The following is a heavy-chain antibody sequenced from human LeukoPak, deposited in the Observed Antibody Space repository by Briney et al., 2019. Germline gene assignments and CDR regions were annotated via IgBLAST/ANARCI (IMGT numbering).Heavy chain of an antibody. D-gene: IGHD3-10*01. J-gene: IGHJ5*02. CDR1: GYTFTGYY. V-gene: IGHV1-2*04. Sequence: VASVKVSCKASGYTFTGYYMHWVRQAPGQGLEWMGWINPNSGGTNYAQKFQGWVTMTRDTSISTAYMELSRLRSADTAVYYCARDLGDLVRGVISGWFDPWGQGTLVTVSS. CDR2: INPNSGGT. CDR3: ARDLGDLVRGVISGWFDP.